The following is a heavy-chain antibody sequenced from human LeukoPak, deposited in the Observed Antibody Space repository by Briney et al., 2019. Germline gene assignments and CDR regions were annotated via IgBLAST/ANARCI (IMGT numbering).Heavy chain of an antibody. Sequence: GGSLRLSCAASGFTFSSYAMHWVRQAPGKGLEWVAVISYDGSNKYYADSVKGRFTISRDNSKNTLYLQMNSLRAEDTAVYYCASFTGGGSCYLSYYYYGMDVWGQGTTVTVSS. J-gene: IGHJ6*02. CDR3: ASFTGGGSCYLSYYYYGMDV. CDR2: ISYDGSNK. CDR1: GFTFSSYA. V-gene: IGHV3-30-3*01. D-gene: IGHD2-15*01.